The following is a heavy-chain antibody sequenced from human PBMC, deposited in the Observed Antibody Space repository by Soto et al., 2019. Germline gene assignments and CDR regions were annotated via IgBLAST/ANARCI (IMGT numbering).Heavy chain of an antibody. CDR2: IYYSGST. D-gene: IGHD2-2*01. CDR1: GGSISSSSYY. J-gene: IGHJ6*03. CDR3: ARQGWDIVVVPAAMNYYYYYRDV. V-gene: IGHV4-39*01. Sequence: PSETLSLTCTVSGGSISSSSYYWGWIRQPPGKGLEWIGSIYYSGSTYYNPSLKSRVTISVDTSKNQFSLKLSSVTAADTAVYYWARQGWDIVVVPAAMNYYYYYRDVGGKGTTVPVSS.